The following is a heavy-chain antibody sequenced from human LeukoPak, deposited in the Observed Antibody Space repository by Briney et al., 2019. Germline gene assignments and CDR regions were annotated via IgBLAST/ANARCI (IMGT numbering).Heavy chain of an antibody. CDR3: ARHPSRYYYGSGSSLSPVDY. CDR2: IYYSGST. J-gene: IGHJ4*02. V-gene: IGHV4-39*01. CDR1: RGSISSSSYY. Sequence: PSETLSHTCTVSRGSISSSSYYWGWIRQPPGKGLEWIGSIYYSGSTYYNPSLKSRVTISVDTSKNQFSLKLSSVTAADTAVYYYARHPSRYYYGSGSSLSPVDYWGQGTLVTVSS. D-gene: IGHD3-10*01.